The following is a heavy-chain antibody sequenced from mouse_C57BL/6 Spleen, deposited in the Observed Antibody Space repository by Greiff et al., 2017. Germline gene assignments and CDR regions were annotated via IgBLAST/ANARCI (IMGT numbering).Heavy chain of an antibody. CDR2: IDPSDSET. V-gene: IGHV1-52*01. CDR3: ARGANCDGNYAMDY. Sequence: QVQLQQPGAELVRPGSSVKLSCKASGYTFTSYWMHWVKQRPIQGLEWIGNIDPSDSETHYNQKFKDKATLTVDKSSSTAYMQLSSLTTEDAAVYYCARGANCDGNYAMDYWSQGTSVTVSS. D-gene: IGHD4-1*01. J-gene: IGHJ4*01. CDR1: GYTFTSYW.